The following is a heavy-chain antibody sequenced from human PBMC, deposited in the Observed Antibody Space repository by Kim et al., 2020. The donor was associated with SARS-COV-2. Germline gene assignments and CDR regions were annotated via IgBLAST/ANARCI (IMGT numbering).Heavy chain of an antibody. J-gene: IGHJ4*02. CDR1: GYTFTSYG. CDR2: ISTYNGNT. D-gene: IGHD6-19*01. V-gene: IGHV1-18*04. Sequence: ASVKVSCKASGYTFTSYGISWVRQAPGQGLEWMGWISTYNGNTNYAQKLQGRVTMTTDTSTSTAYMELRSLRSDDTAVYYCARGVAVAKTDYYFDYWGQGTLVTVSS. CDR3: ARGVAVAKTDYYFDY.